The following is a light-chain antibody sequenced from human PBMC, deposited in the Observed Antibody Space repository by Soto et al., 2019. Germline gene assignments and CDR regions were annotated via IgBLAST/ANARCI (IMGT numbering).Light chain of an antibody. Sequence: DIQMTQSPSTLSASVGGRVTITCRASQSVSSWLAWYQQKPGKAPKVLIYDASSLESGVPSRFSGSGSGTEFTLTISSLQPDDFATYYCQQYNRYWTFGQGTKV. V-gene: IGKV1-5*01. CDR1: QSVSSW. CDR3: QQYNRYWT. J-gene: IGKJ1*01. CDR2: DAS.